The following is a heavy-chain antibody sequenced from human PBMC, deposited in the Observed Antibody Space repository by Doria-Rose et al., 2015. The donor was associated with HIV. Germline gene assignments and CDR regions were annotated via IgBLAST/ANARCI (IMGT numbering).Heavy chain of an antibody. CDR2: ISSQAYGGTK. J-gene: IGHJ4*02. D-gene: IGHD1-26*01. Sequence: WIGFISSQAYGGTKEYATSVKGRVTISRDDSKSIAYLQLNSLKTEDTAVYFCARVGWELLYFFDYWGQGTLVTVSS. V-gene: IGHV3-49*02. CDR3: ARVGWELLYFFDY.